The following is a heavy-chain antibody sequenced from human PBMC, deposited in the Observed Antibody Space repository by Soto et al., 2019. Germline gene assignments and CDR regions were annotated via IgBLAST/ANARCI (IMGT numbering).Heavy chain of an antibody. D-gene: IGHD1-26*01. CDR3: ASHSGSSGSYRYYYYYYGMDV. CDR2: IYPGDSDT. V-gene: IGHV5-51*01. CDR1: GYSFTSYW. Sequence: GESLKISCKGSGYSFTSYWIGWVRQMPGKGLEWMGIIYPGDSDTRYSPSFQGQVTISADKSISTAYLKWSSLKASDTAMYYCASHSGSSGSYRYYYYYYGMDVWGQGTTVTVSS. J-gene: IGHJ6*02.